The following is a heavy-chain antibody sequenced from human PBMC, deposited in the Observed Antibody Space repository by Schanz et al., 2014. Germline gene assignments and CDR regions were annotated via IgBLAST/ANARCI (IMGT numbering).Heavy chain of an antibody. CDR3: AKGRFGELSAFDI. J-gene: IGHJ3*02. D-gene: IGHD3-10*01. V-gene: IGHV3-23*01. Sequence: EVQLLESGGGLVQPGGSLKLSCAASGLIFSNYVMSWVRQAPGKGLEWVSTIGTSGGTNYAESVKGRFTISRDNSKNTLCLQMNILRAENTTVYCCAKGRFGELSAFDIWGQGTMVTVSS. CDR1: GLIFSNYV. CDR2: IGTSGGT.